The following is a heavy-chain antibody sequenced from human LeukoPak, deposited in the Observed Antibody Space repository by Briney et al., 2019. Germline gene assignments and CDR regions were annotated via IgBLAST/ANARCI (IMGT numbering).Heavy chain of an antibody. Sequence: SETLSLTCAVYGGSFSGYYWSWIRQPPGKGLEWIAYIYYSGSTNYNPSLKSRVTISVDTSKNQFSLKLSSVTAADTAVYYCARGDIGYSSSWFDYWGQGTLVTVSS. D-gene: IGHD6-13*01. J-gene: IGHJ4*02. CDR3: ARGDIGYSSSWFDY. CDR1: GGSFSGYY. CDR2: IYYSGST. V-gene: IGHV4-59*01.